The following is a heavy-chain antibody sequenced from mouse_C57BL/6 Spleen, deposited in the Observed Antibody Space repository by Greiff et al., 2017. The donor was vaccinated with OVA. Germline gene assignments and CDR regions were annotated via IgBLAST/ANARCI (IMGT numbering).Heavy chain of an antibody. CDR2: IYPGSGST. CDR1: GYTFTSYW. CDR3: AREGIYYGNPWYFDV. Sequence: QVQLQQPGAELVKPGASVKMSCKASGYTFTSYWITWVKQRPGQGLEWIGDIYPGSGSTNYNEKFKSKATLTVDTSSSTAYMQLSSLTSEDSAVYYCAREGIYYGNPWYFDVWGTGTTVTVSS. J-gene: IGHJ1*03. D-gene: IGHD2-1*01. V-gene: IGHV1-55*01.